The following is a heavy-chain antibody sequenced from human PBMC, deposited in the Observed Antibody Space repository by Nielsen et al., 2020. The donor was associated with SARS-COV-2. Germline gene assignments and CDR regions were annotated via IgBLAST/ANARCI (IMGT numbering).Heavy chain of an antibody. Sequence: GGSLRLSCAASGFTFSSYWMSWVRQAPGKGLEWVANIKQDGSEKYYVDSVKGRFTISRDNAKNSLYLQMNSLRAEDTAVYYCARGYGGNSYWYFDLWGRGTLVTVPS. D-gene: IGHD4-23*01. CDR2: IKQDGSEK. CDR3: ARGYGGNSYWYFDL. V-gene: IGHV3-7*03. J-gene: IGHJ2*01. CDR1: GFTFSSYW.